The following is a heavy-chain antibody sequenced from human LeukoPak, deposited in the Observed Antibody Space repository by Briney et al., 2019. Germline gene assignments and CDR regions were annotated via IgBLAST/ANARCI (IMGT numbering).Heavy chain of an antibody. Sequence: GGSLRLSCAASGFTFNNYAMNWVRQAPGKGLEWVSSISGSSTDIYYADSVKGRFTISRDNAKNSLYLQINSLRAEDPAVYYCTRVVLVGTTYSYFDYWGQGTLVTVSS. CDR1: GFTFNNYA. CDR3: TRVVLVGTTYSYFDY. J-gene: IGHJ4*02. V-gene: IGHV3-21*04. D-gene: IGHD1-26*01. CDR2: ISGSSTDI.